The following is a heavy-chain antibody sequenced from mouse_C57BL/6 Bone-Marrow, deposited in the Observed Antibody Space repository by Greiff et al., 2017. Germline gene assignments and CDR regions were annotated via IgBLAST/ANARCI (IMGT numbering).Heavy chain of an antibody. CDR3: ARSHYYGSSWDYFDY. D-gene: IGHD1-1*01. CDR1: GYSITSDY. J-gene: IGHJ2*01. Sequence: EVQLQQSGPGLAKPSQTLSLTCSVTGYSITSDYWNWIRKFPGNKLEYMGYISYSGSTYYNPSLKSRISITRDTSKNQYYLQLNSVTTEDTATDYCARSHYYGSSWDYFDYWGQGTTLTVSS. V-gene: IGHV3-8*01. CDR2: ISYSGST.